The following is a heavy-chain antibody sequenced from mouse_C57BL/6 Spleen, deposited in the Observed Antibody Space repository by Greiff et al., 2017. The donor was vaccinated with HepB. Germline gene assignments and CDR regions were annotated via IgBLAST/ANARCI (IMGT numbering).Heavy chain of an antibody. CDR1: GYTFTSYW. CDR2: INPSNGGT. Sequence: QVQLQQSGTELVKPGASVKLSCKASGYTFTSYWMHWVKQRPGQGLEWIGNINPSNGGTNYNEKFKSKATLTVDKSSSTAYMQLSSLTSEDSAVYYCARSGLRQSSYYYAMDYWGQGTSVTVSS. D-gene: IGHD1-1*01. CDR3: ARSGLRQSSYYYAMDY. J-gene: IGHJ4*01. V-gene: IGHV1-53*01.